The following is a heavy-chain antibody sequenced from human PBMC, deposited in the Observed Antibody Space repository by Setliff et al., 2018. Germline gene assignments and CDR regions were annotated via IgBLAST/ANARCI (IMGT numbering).Heavy chain of an antibody. J-gene: IGHJ4*02. CDR2: INPLSGDT. Sequence: ASVKVSCKASGYTFTGYYMHWVRQAPGQGLEWMGWINPLSGDTNYALKFEGRVTMTRDTSISTAYMELRSLTSDDMAVYYCARGYCDGIGCPAPLYYFDSWGQGTLVTVSS. CDR3: ARGYCDGIGCPAPLYYFDS. D-gene: IGHD2-21*01. V-gene: IGHV1-2*02. CDR1: GYTFTGYY.